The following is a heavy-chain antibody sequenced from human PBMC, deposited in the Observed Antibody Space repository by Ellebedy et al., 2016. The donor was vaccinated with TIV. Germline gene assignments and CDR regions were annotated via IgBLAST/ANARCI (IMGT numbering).Heavy chain of an antibody. J-gene: IGHJ5*02. CDR1: GFTFSSYA. Sequence: PGGSLRLSCSASGFTFSSYAMHWVRQAPGKGLEYISAIVSNGDSTYYANSVKGRFTISRDNSKNTLYLQMNSLRAEDTAVYYCARGERVYYYDSSGPSRKDNWFDPWGQGTLVTVSS. V-gene: IGHV3-64*04. D-gene: IGHD3-22*01. CDR2: IVSNGDST. CDR3: ARGERVYYYDSSGPSRKDNWFDP.